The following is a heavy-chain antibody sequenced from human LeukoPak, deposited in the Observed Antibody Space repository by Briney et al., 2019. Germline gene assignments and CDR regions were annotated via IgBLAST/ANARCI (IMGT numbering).Heavy chain of an antibody. D-gene: IGHD2-15*01. V-gene: IGHV1-24*01. J-gene: IGHJ4*02. Sequence: ASVKVSCKVSGYTLTELSMHWVRQAPGKGLEWMGGFDPEDGETIYAQKFQGRVTMTEDTSTDTAYMELSSLRSEDTAVYYCATSGEVVVAATLYYFDYWGQGTLVTVSS. CDR3: ATSGEVVVAATLYYFDY. CDR2: FDPEDGET. CDR1: GYTLTELS.